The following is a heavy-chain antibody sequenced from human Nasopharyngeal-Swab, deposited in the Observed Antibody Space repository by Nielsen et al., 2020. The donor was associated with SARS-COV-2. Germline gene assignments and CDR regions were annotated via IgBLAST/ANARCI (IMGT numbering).Heavy chain of an antibody. V-gene: IGHV3-7*01. D-gene: IGHD3-9*01. J-gene: IGHJ4*02. Sequence: VRQMPGKGLEWVANIKQDGSEKYYVDSVKGRFTISRDNSKNTLYLQVNSLRAEDTAVYYCARDGDILTGLSLDYWGQGTLVTVSS. CDR3: ARDGDILTGLSLDY. CDR2: IKQDGSEK.